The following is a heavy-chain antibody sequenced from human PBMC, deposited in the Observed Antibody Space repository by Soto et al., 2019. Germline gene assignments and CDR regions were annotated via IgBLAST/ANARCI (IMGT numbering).Heavy chain of an antibody. CDR1: RFTFSDYA. Sequence: GGSLRLSCAASRFTFSDYAMTGVRKTQGKGLEWVSGISGSGESIYYADSVEGRFTISRDNSKNTLYLQMNSLRGEDTAVYYCARDRHGSDWYTYYFYTLAVWGQGTTVTVSS. V-gene: IGHV3-23*01. J-gene: IGHJ6*02. D-gene: IGHD6-13*01. CDR3: ARDRHGSDWYTYYFYTLAV. CDR2: ISGSGESI.